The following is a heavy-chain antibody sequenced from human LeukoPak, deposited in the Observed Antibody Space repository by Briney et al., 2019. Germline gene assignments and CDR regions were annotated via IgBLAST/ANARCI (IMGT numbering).Heavy chain of an antibody. CDR1: RGSLSSYY. V-gene: IGHV4-59*01. J-gene: IGHJ3*02. Sequence: SETPSLTRTVPRGSLSSYYRSWIRQPPRKGVEWVGHIYYRVSANYNPSLTSRAALPLPRSKARLSLKLSSMTAEHTAGYYFTRINAVIGGNAFDIWGQGTMVTVSS. CDR3: TRINAVIGGNAFDI. D-gene: IGHD2/OR15-2a*01. CDR2: IYYRVSA.